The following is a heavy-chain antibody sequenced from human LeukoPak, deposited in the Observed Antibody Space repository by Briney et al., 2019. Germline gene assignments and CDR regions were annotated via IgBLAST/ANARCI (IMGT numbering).Heavy chain of an antibody. J-gene: IGHJ4*02. V-gene: IGHV1-18*01. CDR2: ISAYNGNT. Sequence: ASVKVSCKASGYTFTSYGISWVRQAPGQGLEWVGWISAYNGNTNYAQKLQGRVTMTTDTSTSTAYMELRSLRSDDTAVYYCARDIRYSYGTPRTFDYWGQGTLVTVSS. D-gene: IGHD5-18*01. CDR3: ARDIRYSYGTPRTFDY. CDR1: GYTFTSYG.